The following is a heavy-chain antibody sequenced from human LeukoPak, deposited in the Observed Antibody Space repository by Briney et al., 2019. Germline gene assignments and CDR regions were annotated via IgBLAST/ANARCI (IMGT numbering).Heavy chain of an antibody. J-gene: IGHJ4*02. CDR1: GYTFTNYG. CDR3: ARVEYYYDSSGYPFDY. V-gene: IGHV1-18*01. Sequence: ASVKVSCKASGYTFTNYGFSWMRQAPGQGLEWMGWISAYNGDTLYAQNLQGRVTMTTDTSTSTAYMELRSLRSDDTAVYYCARVEYYYDSSGYPFDYWGQGTLVTVSS. CDR2: ISAYNGDT. D-gene: IGHD3-22*01.